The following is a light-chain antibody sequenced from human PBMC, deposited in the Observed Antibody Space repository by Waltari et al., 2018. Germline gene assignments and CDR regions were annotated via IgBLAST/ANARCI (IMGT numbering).Light chain of an antibody. J-gene: IGLJ1*01. CDR3: QVWDSSSDPYV. Sequence: SYVLTQPPSVSVAPGQTARITWGGNNIGSKSVPWYQQKPGQAPVLGVYDDSDRPSGIPERFSGSNSGNTATLTISRVEAGDEADYYCQVWDSSSDPYVFGTGTKVTVL. CDR2: DDS. V-gene: IGLV3-21*02. CDR1: NIGSKS.